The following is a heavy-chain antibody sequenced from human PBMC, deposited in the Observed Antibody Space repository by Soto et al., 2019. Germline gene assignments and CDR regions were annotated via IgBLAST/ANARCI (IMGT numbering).Heavy chain of an antibody. D-gene: IGHD2-15*01. CDR3: TTDKVRYCSGGSCYPYFDY. J-gene: IGHJ4*02. V-gene: IGHV3-15*01. CDR2: IKSKTDGGTT. Sequence: EVQLVESGGGLVKPGGSLRLSCAASGFTFSNAWMSWVRQAPGKGLEWVGRIKSKTDGGTTDYAAPVKGRFTISRDDLKNTLYLQMNSLKTEDTTVYYCTTDKVRYCSGGSCYPYFDYWGQGTLVTVSS. CDR1: GFTFSNAW.